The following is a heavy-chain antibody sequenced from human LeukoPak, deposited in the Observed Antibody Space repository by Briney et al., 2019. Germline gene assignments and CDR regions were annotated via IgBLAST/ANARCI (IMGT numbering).Heavy chain of an antibody. V-gene: IGHV1-2*06. J-gene: IGHJ5*02. CDR1: GYTFTGYY. Sequence: ASVKVSCKASGYTFTGYYMHWVRQAPGQGLKWMGRINPNSGGTNYAQKFQGRVTMTRDTSISTAYMELSRLRSDDTAVYYCARSLRGVVVVVAATAPATGWFDPWGQGTPVTVSS. CDR2: INPNSGGT. D-gene: IGHD2-15*01. CDR3: ARSLRGVVVVVAATAPATGWFDP.